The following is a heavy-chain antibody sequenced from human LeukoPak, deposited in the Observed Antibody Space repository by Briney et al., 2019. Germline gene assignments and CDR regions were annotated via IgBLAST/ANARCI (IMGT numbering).Heavy chain of an antibody. D-gene: IGHD1-1*01. CDR2: IHPEGNEK. Sequence: PGGSLRLSCAVSGFTFSKFWMSWVRQAPGRGLEWEANIHPEGNEKYHVESVKGRFTISRDNAKNSLFLQMNGLRVEDTAIYYCARGDDFSGDHWGQGTLVTVSS. CDR1: GFTFSKFW. V-gene: IGHV3-7*04. CDR3: ARGDDFSGDH. J-gene: IGHJ4*02.